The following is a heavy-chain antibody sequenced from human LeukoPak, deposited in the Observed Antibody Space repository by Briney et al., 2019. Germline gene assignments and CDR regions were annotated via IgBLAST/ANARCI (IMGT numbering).Heavy chain of an antibody. CDR2: INPNSGGT. CDR1: GYTFTGYY. V-gene: IGHV1-2*02. D-gene: IGHD3-22*01. J-gene: IGHJ3*02. Sequence: ASVKVSRKASGYTFTGYYMHWVRQAPGQGLEWMGWINPNSGGTNYAQKFQGRVTMTRDTSISTAYMELSRLRSDDTAVYYCARGDSSGYYLYDAFDIWGQGTMVTVSS. CDR3: ARGDSSGYYLYDAFDI.